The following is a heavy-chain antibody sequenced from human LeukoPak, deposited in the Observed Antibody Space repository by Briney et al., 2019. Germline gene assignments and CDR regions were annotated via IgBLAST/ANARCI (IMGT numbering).Heavy chain of an antibody. D-gene: IGHD3-10*01. V-gene: IGHV3-23*01. CDR1: GFTFSSYA. CDR3: AKHGFGVFEGY. J-gene: IGHJ4*02. Sequence: GSLRLSCAASGFTFSSYAMSWVRPAPGKGLQWVSGISGSGGSTYYADSVKGRFTISRDNSKNTLYLQMNSLRAEDTAVYYCAKHGFGVFEGYWGQGTLVTVSS. CDR2: ISGSGGST.